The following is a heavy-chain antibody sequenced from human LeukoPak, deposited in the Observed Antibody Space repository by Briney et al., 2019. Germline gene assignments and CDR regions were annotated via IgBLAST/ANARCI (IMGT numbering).Heavy chain of an antibody. Sequence: ASVKVSCKASGYTFTSYGISWVRQAPGQGLEWMGWISAYNGNTNYAQKLQGRVTMTTDTSTSTAYMELRSLRSDDTAVYYCARAIYCTNGVCHRIVDYWGQGTLVTVSS. CDR3: ARAIYCTNGVCHRIVDY. CDR1: GYTFTSYG. J-gene: IGHJ4*02. V-gene: IGHV1-18*01. D-gene: IGHD2-8*01. CDR2: ISAYNGNT.